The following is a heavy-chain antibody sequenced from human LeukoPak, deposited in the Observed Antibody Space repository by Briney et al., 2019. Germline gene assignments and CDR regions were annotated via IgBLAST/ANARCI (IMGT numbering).Heavy chain of an antibody. CDR3: AGESYDSSGYPPLTGY. CDR2: ISYDGSNK. D-gene: IGHD3-22*01. Sequence: RSLRLSCAASGFTFSSYAMHWVRQAPGKGLEWVAVISYDGSNKYYADSVKGRFTISRDNSKNTLYLQMNSLRAEDTAVYYCAGESYDSSGYPPLTGYWGQGTLVTVSS. J-gene: IGHJ4*02. V-gene: IGHV3-30-3*01. CDR1: GFTFSSYA.